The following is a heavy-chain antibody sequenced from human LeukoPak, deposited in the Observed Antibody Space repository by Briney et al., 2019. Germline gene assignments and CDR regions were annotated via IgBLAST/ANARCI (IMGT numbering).Heavy chain of an antibody. D-gene: IGHD2-21*01. V-gene: IGHV3-7*03. CDR2: IKQDGSEK. CDR1: GFTFSSYW. Sequence: GGSLRLSCAASGFTFSSYWMSWVRQAPGKGLEWVANIKQDGSEKNFVGFVKGRFTISRDNAKNSLFLQMNSLRAEDTAVYHCATGLWTFGSWGQGTLVTVSS. J-gene: IGHJ4*02. CDR3: ATGLWTFGS.